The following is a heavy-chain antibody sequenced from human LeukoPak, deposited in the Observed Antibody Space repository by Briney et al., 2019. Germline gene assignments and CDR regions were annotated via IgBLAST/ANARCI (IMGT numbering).Heavy chain of an antibody. CDR1: GGSFSGYY. V-gene: IGHV4-34*01. CDR2: INHSGST. J-gene: IGHJ4*02. D-gene: IGHD3-16*02. Sequence: SETLSLTCAVYGGSFSGYYWSWIRQPPGKGLEWIGEINHSGSTNYNPSLKSRVTISVDTSKNQFSLKLSSVTAADTAVYYCGSMITFGGVIANDYWGQGTLVTVSS. CDR3: GSMITFGGVIANDY.